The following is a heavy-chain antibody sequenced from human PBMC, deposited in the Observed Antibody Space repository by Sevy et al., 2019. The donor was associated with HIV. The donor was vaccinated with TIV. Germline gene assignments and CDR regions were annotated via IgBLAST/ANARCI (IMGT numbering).Heavy chain of an antibody. D-gene: IGHD2-15*01. CDR1: GFTFSSYE. V-gene: IGHV3-21*01. J-gene: IGHJ4*02. Sequence: GGSLRLSCVASGFTFSSYEMNWVRQAPGKGLEWVSSISSSSSYIYYADSVKGRFTISRDNAKNSLYLQMNSLRAEDTAVYYCARGIAAYYFDYWGQGTLVTVSS. CDR2: ISSSSSYI. CDR3: ARGIAAYYFDY.